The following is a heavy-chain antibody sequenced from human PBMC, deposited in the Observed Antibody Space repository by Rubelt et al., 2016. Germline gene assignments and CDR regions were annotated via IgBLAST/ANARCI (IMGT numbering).Heavy chain of an antibody. Sequence: QVQLVQSGAEVKKPGASVKVSCKASGYTFTSYAMHWVRQAPGQRLEWMGWINAGNGNTKYSQKFQGRVTITRDTAARTAYMELSRLRSEDTAVYYCARSKDTAMVTDADWYFDLWGRGTLVTVSS. CDR1: GYTFTSYA. CDR2: INAGNGNT. J-gene: IGHJ2*01. CDR3: ARSKDTAMVTDADWYFDL. V-gene: IGHV1-3*01. D-gene: IGHD5-18*01.